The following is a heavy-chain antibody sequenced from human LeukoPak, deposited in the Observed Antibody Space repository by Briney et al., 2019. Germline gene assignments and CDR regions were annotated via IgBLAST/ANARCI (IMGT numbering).Heavy chain of an antibody. CDR2: INPGGSST. CDR3: ATPGAAAADFFDY. J-gene: IGHJ4*02. D-gene: IGHD6-13*01. V-gene: IGHV3-74*01. Sequence: GGSLRLSCAASGFTFSSYWMHWVRQVPGKGLVWVSRINPGGSSTAYADSVKGRFTISRDNAKNTLYLQMNSLRAEDTAVYYCATPGAAAADFFDYWGQGTLVTVSS. CDR1: GFTFSSYW.